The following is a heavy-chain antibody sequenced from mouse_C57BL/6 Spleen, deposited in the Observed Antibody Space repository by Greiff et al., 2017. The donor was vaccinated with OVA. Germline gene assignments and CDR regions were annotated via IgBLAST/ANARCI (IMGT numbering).Heavy chain of an antibody. CDR2: IWRGGST. V-gene: IGHV2-5*01. CDR3: AKNEDYYGSSYYYAMDY. D-gene: IGHD1-1*01. J-gene: IGHJ4*01. CDR1: GFSLTSYG. Sequence: VQGVESGPGLVQPSQSLSITCTVSGFSLTSYGVHWVRQSPGKGLEWLGVIWRGGSTDYNAAFMSRLSITKDNSKSQVFFKMNSLQADDTAIYYCAKNEDYYGSSYYYAMDYWGQGTSVTVSS.